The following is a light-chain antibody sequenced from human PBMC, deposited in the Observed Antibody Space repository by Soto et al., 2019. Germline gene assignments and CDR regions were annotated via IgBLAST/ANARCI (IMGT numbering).Light chain of an antibody. Sequence: QSALTQPASVSGSPGQSVTIPCTGTSSDVGGYDYVSWYQQHPGTAPKLILYEVNNRPSGVSNRFSGSKSGSTASLIISGLQTEDEANYHCSAYTTSNTLIFGTGTKVTVL. CDR1: SSDVGGYDY. CDR2: EVN. CDR3: SAYTTSNTLI. V-gene: IGLV2-14*01. J-gene: IGLJ1*01.